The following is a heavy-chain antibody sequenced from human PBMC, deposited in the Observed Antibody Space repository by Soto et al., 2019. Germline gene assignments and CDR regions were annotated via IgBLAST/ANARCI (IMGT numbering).Heavy chain of an antibody. D-gene: IGHD2-2*01. CDR1: GGSFSYYY. CDR2: VFYTGFT. J-gene: IGHJ6*02. Sequence: SETLSLTCAVYGGSFSYYYWGWLRQSPGKGPEWIGSVFYTGFTSYNPSLESRVYVSVDTSKNQFSLKLSSVTAADTAVYYCARARRYCSSTSCPDAGMDVWGQGTTVTVSS. V-gene: IGHV4-34*12. CDR3: ARARRYCSSTSCPDAGMDV.